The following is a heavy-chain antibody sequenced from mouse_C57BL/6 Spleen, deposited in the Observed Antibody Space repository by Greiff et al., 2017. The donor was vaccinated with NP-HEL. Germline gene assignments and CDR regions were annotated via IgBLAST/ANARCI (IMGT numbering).Heavy chain of an antibody. D-gene: IGHD1-1*01. CDR1: GYSITSGYD. V-gene: IGHV3-1*01. CDR2: ISSRGST. CDR3: ARATTGDYDY. J-gene: IGHJ2*01. Sequence: EVQLQQSGPGMVKPSQSLSLTCTVTGYSITSGYDWHWIRHFPANKLEWMGYISSRGSTNYNPSLKSQISFTHDASKNHIFLKLNSVTTEDTATYVCARATTGDYDYWGQGTTLTVSS.